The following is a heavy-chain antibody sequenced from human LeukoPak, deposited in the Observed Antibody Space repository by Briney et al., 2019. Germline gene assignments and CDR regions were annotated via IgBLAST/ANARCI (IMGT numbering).Heavy chain of an antibody. J-gene: IGHJ4*02. CDR2: INHSGST. V-gene: IGHV4-34*01. Sequence: SETLSLTCAVYGGSFSGYCWSWIRQPPGKGLEWIGEINHSGSTNYNPSLKSRVTISVDTSKNQFSLKLSSVTAADTAVYYCARGGSRKPRANFDYWGQGTLVTVSS. CDR3: ARGGSRKPRANFDY. CDR1: GGSFSGYC. D-gene: IGHD3-10*01.